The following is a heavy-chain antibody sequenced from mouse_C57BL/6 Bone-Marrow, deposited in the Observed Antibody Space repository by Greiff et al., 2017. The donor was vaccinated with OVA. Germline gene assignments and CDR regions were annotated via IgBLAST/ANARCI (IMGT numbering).Heavy chain of an antibody. V-gene: IGHV5-12*01. CDR3: ARQSHYGTPFAY. Sequence: EVKVVESGGGLVQPGGSLKLSCAASGFTFSDYYMYWVRQTPEKRLEWVAYISNGGGSTYYPDTVKGRFTISRDNANNTLYLQMSRLKSEDTAMYYCARQSHYGTPFAYWGQGTLVTVSA. J-gene: IGHJ3*01. CDR2: ISNGGGST. D-gene: IGHD1-1*01. CDR1: GFTFSDYY.